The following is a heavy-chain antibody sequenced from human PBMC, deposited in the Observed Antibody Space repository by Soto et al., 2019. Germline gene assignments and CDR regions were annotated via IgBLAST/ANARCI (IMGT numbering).Heavy chain of an antibody. CDR3: AKSRIGRIAAAGIFDY. D-gene: IGHD6-13*01. CDR1: GFTFSSYA. J-gene: IGHJ4*02. V-gene: IGHV3-23*01. CDR2: ISGSGGST. Sequence: GGSLRLSCAASGFTFSSYAMSWVRQAPGKGLEWVSAISGSGGSTYYADSVKGRFTISRDNSKNTLYLQMNSLRAEDTAVYYCAKSRIGRIAAAGIFDYWGQGTLVTVSS.